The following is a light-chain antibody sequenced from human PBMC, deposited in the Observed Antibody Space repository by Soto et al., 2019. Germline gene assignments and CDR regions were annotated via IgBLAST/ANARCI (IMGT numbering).Light chain of an antibody. Sequence: AIRMTQSPSSLSASTVDRVTITCRASQGISSYLAWYQQKPGKAPKLLIYAASTLQSGVPSRFSGSGSGTDFTLTISCLQSEDFATYYCQQYYSYPLTFGQGTKVEIK. CDR2: AAS. V-gene: IGKV1-8*01. J-gene: IGKJ1*01. CDR3: QQYYSYPLT. CDR1: QGISSY.